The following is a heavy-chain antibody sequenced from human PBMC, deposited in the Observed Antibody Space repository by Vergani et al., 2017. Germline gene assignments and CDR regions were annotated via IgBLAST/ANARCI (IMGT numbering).Heavy chain of an antibody. CDR1: ESSFISNE. D-gene: IGHD5-24*01. J-gene: IGHJ4*02. V-gene: IGHV5-51*01. Sequence: EVMLVQSGAEVKKPGESLKISCKYSESSFISNEIAWVRQMSGKGLQWMGNINPIDSKIAYSPSFQGQAIMSLDKSITTAYLQWRSLKASDTAIYYCTGHVPCGDGACLHFKHWGKGTQVTISS. CDR3: TGHVPCGDGACLHFKH. CDR2: INPIDSKI.